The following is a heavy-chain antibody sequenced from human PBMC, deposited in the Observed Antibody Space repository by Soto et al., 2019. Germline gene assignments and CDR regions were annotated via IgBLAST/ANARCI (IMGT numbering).Heavy chain of an antibody. CDR2: ISAYNGNT. CDR3: AGGVGYYDSGASDGYFYT. CDR1: GYTFTSYG. V-gene: IGHV1-18*01. D-gene: IGHD3-22*01. J-gene: IGHJ4*02. Sequence: ASVKVSCKASGYTFTSYGISWVRQAPGQGLEWMGWISAYNGNTNYAQKLQGRVTMTTDTSTSTAYMELRSLRSDDTAVYYSAGGVGYYDSGASDGYFYTWGQEAVLPVSS.